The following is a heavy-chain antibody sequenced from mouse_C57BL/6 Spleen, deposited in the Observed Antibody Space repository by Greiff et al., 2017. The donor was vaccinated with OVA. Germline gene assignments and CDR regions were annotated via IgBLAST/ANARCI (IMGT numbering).Heavy chain of an antibody. CDR2: ISDGGSYT. CDR1: GFTFSSYA. V-gene: IGHV5-4*01. D-gene: IGHD2-5*01. CDR3: AREGPYYSNYGWFAY. Sequence: EVQLVESGGGLVKPGGSLKLSCAASGFTFSSYAMSWVRQTPEKRLEWVATISDGGSYTYYPDNVKGRFTISRDNAKNNLYLQMSHLKSEDTAMYYCAREGPYYSNYGWFAYWGQGTLVTVSA. J-gene: IGHJ3*01.